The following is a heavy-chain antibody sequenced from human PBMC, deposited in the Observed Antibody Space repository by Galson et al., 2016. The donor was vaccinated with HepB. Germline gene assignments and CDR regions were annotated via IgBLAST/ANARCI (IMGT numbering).Heavy chain of an antibody. CDR3: ARVRDGYNHYYYYGMDV. D-gene: IGHD5-24*01. CDR2: IIPIFGTS. V-gene: IGHV1-69*01. CDR1: GGTFTNYA. J-gene: IGHJ6*02. Sequence: SCKASGGTFTNYAISWVRQAPGQGLEWRGGIIPIFGTSNYAQKFQGRVTITADESTSTAYMELSSLRSEDTAVYYCARVRDGYNHYYYYGMDVWGQGTTVTVSS.